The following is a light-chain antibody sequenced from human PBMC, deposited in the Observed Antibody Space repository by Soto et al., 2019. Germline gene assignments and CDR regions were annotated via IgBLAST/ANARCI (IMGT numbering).Light chain of an antibody. Sequence: DIQMTQSPSTLSASVGDRVTITCRASQSISSWLAWYQRKPGKAPKLLIYDASSLESGVPSRFSGSGSGTEFTLTSSSLQPDDFATYYCQQYKSYSGTFGQGTKLEIK. CDR2: DAS. J-gene: IGKJ2*02. CDR3: QQYKSYSGT. V-gene: IGKV1-5*01. CDR1: QSISSW.